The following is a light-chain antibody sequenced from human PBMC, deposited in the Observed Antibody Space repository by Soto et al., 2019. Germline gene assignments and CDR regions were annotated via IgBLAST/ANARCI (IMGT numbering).Light chain of an antibody. J-gene: IGKJ5*01. CDR3: QQYSDLPMT. Sequence: DTVMTQSPLSLPVTLGQPASISCRSSQSLVYSDGNTYLNWFQQRPGQSPRRLIYKVSNRDSGIPDRFSGSASGTDFTLTISRLEPEDFAVYFCQQYSDLPMTFGQGTRLEIK. V-gene: IGKV2-30*01. CDR1: QSLVYSDGNTY. CDR2: KVS.